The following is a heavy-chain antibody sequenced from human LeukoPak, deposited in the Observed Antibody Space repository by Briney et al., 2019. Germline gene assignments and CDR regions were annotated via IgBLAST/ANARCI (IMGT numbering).Heavy chain of an antibody. D-gene: IGHD3-3*01. Sequence: ASVKVSCKASGYTFTGYYMHWVRQAPGQGLEWMGWINPNSGGTNYAQKFQGRATMTRDTSISTAYMELSRLRSDDTAVYYCAREDDFWSGYSGWFDPWGQGTLVTVSS. CDR2: INPNSGGT. J-gene: IGHJ5*02. V-gene: IGHV1-2*02. CDR3: AREDDFWSGYSGWFDP. CDR1: GYTFTGYY.